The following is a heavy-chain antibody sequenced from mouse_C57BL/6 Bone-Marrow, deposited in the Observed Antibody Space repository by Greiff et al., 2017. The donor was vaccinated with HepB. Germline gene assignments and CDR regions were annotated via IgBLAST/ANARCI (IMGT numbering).Heavy chain of an antibody. CDR1: GFTFSDYG. CDR2: ISNLAYSI. Sequence: EVKVVESGGGLVQSGGSLKLSCAASGFTFSDYGMAWVRQAPRKGPEWVAFISNLAYSIYYADTVTGRFTISRENAKNTLYLEMSSLRSEDTAMDYCARRDWDRGYYAMDYWCQGTSVTVSA. J-gene: IGHJ4*01. CDR3: ARRDWDRGYYAMDY. V-gene: IGHV5-15*01. D-gene: IGHD4-1*01.